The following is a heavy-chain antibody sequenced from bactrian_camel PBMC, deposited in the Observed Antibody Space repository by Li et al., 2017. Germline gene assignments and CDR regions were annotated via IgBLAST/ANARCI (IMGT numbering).Heavy chain of an antibody. Sequence: DVQLVESGGGLVQPGGSLTLSCVASGFTFSSYAMSWVRQAPGKGLEWVASVNSRSITDYPKSVKGRFTISRDNARNTIDLQMNSLNPEDTAMYYCAATISSGTCSGGYLFSSRYRGQGTQVTVS. D-gene: IGHD2*01. J-gene: IGHJ4*01. CDR2: VNSRSIT. CDR1: GFTFSSYA. CDR3: AATISSGTCSGGYLFSSRY. V-gene: IGHV3S40*01.